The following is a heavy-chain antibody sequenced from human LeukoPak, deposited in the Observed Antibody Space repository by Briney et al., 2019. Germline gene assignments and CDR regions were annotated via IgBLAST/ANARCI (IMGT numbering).Heavy chain of an antibody. D-gene: IGHD2-15*01. Sequence: PSETLSLTCTVSGGSISSSSYYWGWIRQPPGKGLEWIGSIYYYGSTYYNPSLKSRVTISIDTSKNQFSLKLISVTAADTAVYYCARLVRYCSANSCYPFDFWGQGTLVTVPP. V-gene: IGHV4-39*01. CDR1: GGSISSSSYY. CDR2: IYYYGST. J-gene: IGHJ4*02. CDR3: ARLVRYCSANSCYPFDF.